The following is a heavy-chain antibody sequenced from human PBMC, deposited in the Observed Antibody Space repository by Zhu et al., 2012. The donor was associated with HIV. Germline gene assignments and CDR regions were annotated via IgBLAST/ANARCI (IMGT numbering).Heavy chain of an antibody. V-gene: IGHV4-34*01. CDR2: INHSGST. Sequence: VQLQQWGAGLLKPSETLSLTCAAYGGSFSGYYWSWIRQPPGKGLEWIGEINHSGSTNYNPSLKSRVTISVDTSKNQFSLKLSSVTAADTAVYYCARGGVRGFFDYWGQGTLVTVSS. D-gene: IGHD3-10*01. J-gene: IGHJ4*02. CDR1: GGSFSGYY. CDR3: ARGGVRGFFDY.